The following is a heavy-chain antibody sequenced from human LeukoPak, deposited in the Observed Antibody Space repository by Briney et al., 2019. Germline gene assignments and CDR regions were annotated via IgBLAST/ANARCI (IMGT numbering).Heavy chain of an antibody. CDR2: INHSGST. V-gene: IGHV4-34*01. Sequence: SETLSLTCAVYGGSFSGYYWSWIRQPPGKGLEWIGEINHSGSTNYNPSPKSRVTISVDTSKNQFSLKLSSVTAADTAVYYCARFDYGDYVGGLDYWGQGTLVTVSS. CDR1: GGSFSGYY. CDR3: ARFDYGDYVGGLDY. J-gene: IGHJ4*02. D-gene: IGHD4-17*01.